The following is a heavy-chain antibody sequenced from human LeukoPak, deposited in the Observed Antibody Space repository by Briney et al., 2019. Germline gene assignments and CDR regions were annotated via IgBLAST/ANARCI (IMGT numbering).Heavy chain of an antibody. CDR1: GGSFSGYY. Sequence: SETLSLSCGVYGGSFSGYYWSWIRQPPGKGLEWIGEINPRGSTNYNPSLKSRVTLSADTSKNQFSLTLNSVTAADMAVYYCARRRLGYYFDYWGQGTLVTVSS. D-gene: IGHD5-24*01. V-gene: IGHV4-34*01. CDR2: INPRGST. J-gene: IGHJ4*02. CDR3: ARRRLGYYFDY.